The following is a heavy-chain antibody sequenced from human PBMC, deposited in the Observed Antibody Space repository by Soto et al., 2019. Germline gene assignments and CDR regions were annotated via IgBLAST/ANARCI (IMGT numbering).Heavy chain of an antibody. J-gene: IGHJ4*02. Sequence: QVQLQESGPGLVKPSETLSLTCTVSGGSVSSGNYYWSWIRQPPGKGLEWIGYISYSGNTNYNPSLKGRVTISLDTSKNLFSLKLSSVTAADTAVYYCARDSGGFCSSPSCYVDYWGQGTLVTVSS. V-gene: IGHV4-61*01. CDR1: GGSVSSGNYY. CDR2: ISYSGNT. D-gene: IGHD2-2*01. CDR3: ARDSGGFCSSPSCYVDY.